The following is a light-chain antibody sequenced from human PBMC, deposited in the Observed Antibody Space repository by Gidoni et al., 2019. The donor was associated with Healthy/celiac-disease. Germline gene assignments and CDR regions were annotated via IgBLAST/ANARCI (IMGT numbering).Light chain of an antibody. CDR3: QQSYSTPRT. V-gene: IGKV1-39*01. J-gene: IGKJ1*01. CDR2: AAS. CDR1: QSISSY. Sequence: DIQMTQSPSSLSASVGDRVTITCRASQSISSYLNWYQQKPGKAPKLLIYAASSLQSGFPSRFSGSGSGTDFTLTISRLQPEDFATYYCQQSYSTPRTFGQGTKVEIK.